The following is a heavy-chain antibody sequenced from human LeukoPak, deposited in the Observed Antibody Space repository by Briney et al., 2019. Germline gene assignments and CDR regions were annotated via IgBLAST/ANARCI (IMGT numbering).Heavy chain of an antibody. V-gene: IGHV3-7*01. D-gene: IGHD6-13*01. CDR1: GGSFSGYY. J-gene: IGHJ4*02. CDR2: IKEDGSVK. Sequence: ETLSLTCAVYGGSFSGYYWSWIRQAPGKGLEWVANIKEDGSVKQCVDSVKGRFTISRDNAKSSLYLQMNSLRVEDTAVYFCARGYSSSSDDFDYWGQGALVAVSS. CDR3: ARGYSSSSDDFDY.